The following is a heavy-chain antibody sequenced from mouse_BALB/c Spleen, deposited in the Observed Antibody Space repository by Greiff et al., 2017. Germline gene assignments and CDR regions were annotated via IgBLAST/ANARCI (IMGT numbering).Heavy chain of an antibody. V-gene: IGHV1-18*01. CDR1: GYSFTGYT. J-gene: IGHJ4*01. Sequence: EVQLQQSGPELVKPGASMKISCKASGYSFTGYTMNWVKQSHGKNLEWIGLINPYNGGTSYNQKFKGKATLTVDKSSSTAYMELLSLTSEDTAVYYCARGPIYYGNLYAMDYWGQGTSVTVSS. CDR3: ARGPIYYGNLYAMDY. D-gene: IGHD2-1*01. CDR2: INPYNGGT.